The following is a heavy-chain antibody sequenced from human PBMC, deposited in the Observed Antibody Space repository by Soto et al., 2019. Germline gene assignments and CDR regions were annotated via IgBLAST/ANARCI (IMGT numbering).Heavy chain of an antibody. J-gene: IGHJ6*02. CDR3: GRCRTDSYAMDV. CDR2: IIPIFGTA. CDR1: GGTFSSYA. D-gene: IGHD2-8*02. V-gene: IGHV1-69*01. Sequence: SVKVSCKASGGTFSSYAISWVRQAPGQGLEWMGGIIPIFGTANYAQKFQGRVTITADESTSTAYMELSSLRSDDTAMYYCGRCRTDSYAMDVWGQGTTVTVS.